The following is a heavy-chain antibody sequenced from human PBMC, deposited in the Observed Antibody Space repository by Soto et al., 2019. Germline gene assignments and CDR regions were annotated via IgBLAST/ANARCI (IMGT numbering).Heavy chain of an antibody. D-gene: IGHD3-3*01. J-gene: IGHJ6*02. Sequence: GGSLRLSCAASGFTLSSFAMHWVRQAPGEGLEWVAVISYDGSDKYYADSVKGRFTVSRDNSKSTLFLQMNSLRAEDTAVYYCAKDWRSVWSPSSYYAMDVWGQGTTVTVSS. CDR2: ISYDGSDK. CDR3: AKDWRSVWSPSSYYAMDV. CDR1: GFTLSSFA. V-gene: IGHV3-30*18.